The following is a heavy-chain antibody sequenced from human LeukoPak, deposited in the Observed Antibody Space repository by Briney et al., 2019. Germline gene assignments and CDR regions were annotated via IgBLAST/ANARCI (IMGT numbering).Heavy chain of an antibody. D-gene: IGHD1-7*01. J-gene: IGHJ6*04. CDR2: INNSGSII. CDR1: GFTFSIYE. V-gene: IGHV3-48*03. CDR3: ARSKLPLADGMDV. Sequence: GGSLRLSCAASGFTFSIYEMNWVRPGPGKGLEWVSYINNSGSIIYYAESVKGRFTISRDNAKNSLYLQMNSLRAGDAGVYYCARSKLPLADGMDVWGKGTTVSLSS.